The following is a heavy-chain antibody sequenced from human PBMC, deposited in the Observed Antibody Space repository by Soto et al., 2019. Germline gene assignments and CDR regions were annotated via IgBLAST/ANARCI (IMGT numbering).Heavy chain of an antibody. CDR2: IKPVFGSP. V-gene: IGHV1-69*01. D-gene: IGHD2-2*01. CDR3: ARAGGHCSSTSCVDF. J-gene: IGHJ4*02. CDR1: GDTFSSYG. Sequence: QVQLVQSGAEVKKPGSSVKVSCKTSGDTFSSYGINWVRLAPGKGLEWMGGIKPVFGSPVYARKFEGRLTMTADESTSTAYMQLRSLKSGDKDVYYCARAGGHCSSTSCVDFWGQGTLITVSS.